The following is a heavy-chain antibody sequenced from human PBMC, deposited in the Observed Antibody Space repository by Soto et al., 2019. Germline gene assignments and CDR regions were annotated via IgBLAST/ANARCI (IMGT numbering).Heavy chain of an antibody. CDR2: INPSDGNR. J-gene: IGHJ4*02. CDR1: GYTFNGYY. CDR3: ARDRLRGYDSSGFYS. Sequence: ASVKVSCKASGYTFNGYYMHCVRQAPGQGLEWMGWINPSDGNRNFAQKFEDRVTMTTATSTNTVFLELRSLKSDDTAIYYCARDRLRGYDSSGFYSWGQGTMVTVSS. V-gene: IGHV1-2*02. D-gene: IGHD3-22*01.